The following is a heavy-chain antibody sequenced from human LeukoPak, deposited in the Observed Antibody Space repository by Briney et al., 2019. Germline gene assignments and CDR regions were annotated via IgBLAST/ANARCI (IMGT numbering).Heavy chain of an antibody. CDR3: ARDVPGSIAVVVVVDAFDV. CDR1: GYTFSTYG. Sequence: ASVKVSCKASGYTFSTYGISWVRQAPGQGLEWMGWISGYNGNTKYAQKLQGRVFMTTDTSTNTAYLELRSLTSDDTAVYYCARDVPGSIAVVVVVDAFDVWGQGTKVTVSS. D-gene: IGHD2-15*01. V-gene: IGHV1-18*01. J-gene: IGHJ3*01. CDR2: ISGYNGNT.